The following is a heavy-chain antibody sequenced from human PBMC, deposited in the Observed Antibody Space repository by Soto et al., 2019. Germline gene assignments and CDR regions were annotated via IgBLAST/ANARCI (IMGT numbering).Heavy chain of an antibody. J-gene: IGHJ6*03. Sequence: SETLSLTCAVYGGSFSGYYWSWIRQPPGKGLEWIGEINHSGSTNYNPSLKSRVTISVDTSKNQFSLKLSSVTAADTAVYYCARCFPAAKYYYYYMDGWGKGNTVTFSS. CDR3: ARCFPAAKYYYYYMDG. CDR2: INHSGST. CDR1: GGSFSGYY. D-gene: IGHD2-2*01. V-gene: IGHV4-34*01.